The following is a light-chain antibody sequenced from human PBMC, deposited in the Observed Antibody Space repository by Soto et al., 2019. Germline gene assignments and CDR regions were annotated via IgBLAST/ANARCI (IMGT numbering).Light chain of an antibody. V-gene: IGKV3-20*01. CDR2: GAS. Sequence: IVLTQSPDTLSWSPGERSTLSWGASRSVSSKLAWYQQKPGQAPRLLIYGASSRATGIPDRFSGSGSGTDFTLTISRLEPEDFAVYYCQQYGSSLWTFGQGTKVDIK. J-gene: IGKJ1*01. CDR1: RSVSSK. CDR3: QQYGSSLWT.